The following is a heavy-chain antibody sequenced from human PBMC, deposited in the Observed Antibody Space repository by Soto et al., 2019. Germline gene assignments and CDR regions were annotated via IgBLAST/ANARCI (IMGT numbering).Heavy chain of an antibody. CDR2: INHSGST. J-gene: IGHJ5*02. V-gene: IGHV4-34*01. D-gene: IGHD5-12*01. Sequence: LSLTCDVYCGSFSMYYWNWIRQPPGKGLEWLGEINHSGSTNYNPSLESRVTISLDTSKTQFSLKLTSVTAADTAVYYCARGEGRLVGTWFDPWGQGTLVTVSS. CDR1: CGSFSMYY. CDR3: ARGEGRLVGTWFDP.